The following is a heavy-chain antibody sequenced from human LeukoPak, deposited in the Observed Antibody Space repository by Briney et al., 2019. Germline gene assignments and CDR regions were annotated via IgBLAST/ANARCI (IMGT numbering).Heavy chain of an antibody. Sequence: GGSLRLSCAASGFTFSNHIMHWVRQAPGKGLEWVSFIRFDGTNRHYVDSVKGRFTISRDNPNNMLYLQMSSLKFDDTAVYYCARDAYHSGDLDQWGEGTLVIVSS. J-gene: IGHJ4*02. CDR2: IRFDGTNR. CDR3: ARDAYHSGDLDQ. V-gene: IGHV3-30*02. D-gene: IGHD3/OR15-3a*01. CDR1: GFTFSNHI.